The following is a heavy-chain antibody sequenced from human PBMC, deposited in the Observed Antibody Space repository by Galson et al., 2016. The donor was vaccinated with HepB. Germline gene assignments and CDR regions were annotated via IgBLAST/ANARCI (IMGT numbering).Heavy chain of an antibody. CDR3: AKAAQYCSSSSCRNWFDP. V-gene: IGHV3-9*01. CDR2: ISWNSGNT. D-gene: IGHD2-2*01. J-gene: IGHJ5*02. CDR1: GFTFRNHA. Sequence: SLRLSCAASGFTFRNHAMHWVRQAPGKGLEWVSGISWNSGNTGYVDSVKGRFTISRDNPKNSLYLQMNSLRAEDTALYYCAKAAQYCSSSSCRNWFDPWGQGTLVTVSS.